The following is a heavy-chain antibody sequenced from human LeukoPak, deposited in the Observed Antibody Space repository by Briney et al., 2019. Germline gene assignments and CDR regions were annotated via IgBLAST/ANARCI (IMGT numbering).Heavy chain of an antibody. CDR1: GFTFSSYA. Sequence: GGSLRLSCAASGFTFSSYAMSWVRQAPGKGLEWVSAISGSGGSTYYADSVKGRFTISRDNSKNTLYLQMNSLRAEDTAVYYCAKDGPTYYYDSSGAPRFWGQGTMVTVSS. CDR2: ISGSGGST. CDR3: AKDGPTYYYDSSGAPRF. V-gene: IGHV3-23*01. J-gene: IGHJ3*01. D-gene: IGHD3-22*01.